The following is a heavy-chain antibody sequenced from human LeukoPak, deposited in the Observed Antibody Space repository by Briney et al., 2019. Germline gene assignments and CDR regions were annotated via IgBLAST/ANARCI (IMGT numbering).Heavy chain of an antibody. V-gene: IGHV4-39*01. CDR2: INYSGNS. CDR3: ARHLPRISGSKRGFDY. J-gene: IGHJ4*02. D-gene: IGHD6-19*01. Sequence: SETLSLTCTVSGDSISGSTFYWGWIRQFPGKGLEWIASINYSGNSDYNLSLKSRVTMSVDTSMNHFSLRLRSVTAADTAVYFCARHLPRISGSKRGFDYWGQGTLVTVSS. CDR1: GDSISGSTFY.